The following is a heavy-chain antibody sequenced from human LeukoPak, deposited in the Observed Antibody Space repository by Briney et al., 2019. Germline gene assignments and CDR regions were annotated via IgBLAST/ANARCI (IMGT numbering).Heavy chain of an antibody. CDR2: ISWNSGSI. Sequence: GGSLRLSCAASGFTFDDYAMHWVRQAPGKGLEWVSGISWNSGSIGYADSVKGRFTISRDNAKNSLYLQMNSLRAEDTALYYCAKGAVLRFLEWLFDAFDIWGKGTMVTVSS. CDR3: AKGAVLRFLEWLFDAFDI. J-gene: IGHJ3*02. D-gene: IGHD3-3*01. V-gene: IGHV3-9*01. CDR1: GFTFDDYA.